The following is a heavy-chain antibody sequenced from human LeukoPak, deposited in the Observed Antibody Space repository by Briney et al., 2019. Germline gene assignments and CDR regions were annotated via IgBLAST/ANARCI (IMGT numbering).Heavy chain of an antibody. CDR2: ISSSGSTI. CDR1: GFTFSSYE. J-gene: IGHJ6*02. V-gene: IGHV3-48*03. CDR3: AKAEGATLYYYGVDV. Sequence: GGSLRLSCAASGFTFSSYEMNWVRQAPGKGLEWVSYISSSGSTIYSADSVKGRFTISRDNSKYTLYLQMNRLRADDTAVYYCAKAEGATLYYYGVDVWGQGTTVTVSS.